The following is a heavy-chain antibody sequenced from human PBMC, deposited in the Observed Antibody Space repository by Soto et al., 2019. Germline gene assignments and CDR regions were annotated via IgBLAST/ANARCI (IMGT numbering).Heavy chain of an antibody. CDR1: GGSFSGYY. CDR2: INHSGST. CDR3: ARAIRGHSDCYYYGMDV. D-gene: IGHD3-10*01. Sequence: SETLSLTCAVYGGSFSGYYWSWIRQPPGKGLEWIGEINHSGSTNYNPSLKSRVTISVDTSKNQFSLKLSSVTAADTAVYYCARAIRGHSDCYYYGMDVWGQWTSVTVSS. J-gene: IGHJ6*02. V-gene: IGHV4-34*01.